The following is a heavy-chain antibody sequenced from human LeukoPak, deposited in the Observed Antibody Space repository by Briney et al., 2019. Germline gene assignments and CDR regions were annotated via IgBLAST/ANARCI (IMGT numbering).Heavy chain of an antibody. J-gene: IGHJ6*03. V-gene: IGHV4-59*11. Sequence: SETLSLTCTVSGGSISSHYWSWIRQPPGKGLEWIGYIYYSGSTNYNPSLKSRVTISVDTSKNQFSLKLSSVTAADTAVYYCARETSFGPELGYYYYMDVWGKGTTVTVSS. D-gene: IGHD3-3*01. CDR3: ARETSFGPELGYYYYMDV. CDR2: IYYSGST. CDR1: GGSISSHY.